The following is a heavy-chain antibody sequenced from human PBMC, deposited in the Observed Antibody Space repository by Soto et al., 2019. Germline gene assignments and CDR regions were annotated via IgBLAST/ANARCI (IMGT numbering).Heavy chain of an antibody. V-gene: IGHV3-23*01. D-gene: IGHD6-19*01. CDR3: TTWLTAHFDY. CDR2: ISDPATGNT. J-gene: IGHJ4*02. Sequence: DVHLLESGGGSVQPGESLRLNCVASGFIFSHYTLNWVRRAPGKGLEWVSTISDPATGNTHYADSVKGRFTASRDDSRNTVYLQMDSLRAEDSAIYYCTTWLTAHFDYWGQGTLVSVSS. CDR1: GFIFSHYT.